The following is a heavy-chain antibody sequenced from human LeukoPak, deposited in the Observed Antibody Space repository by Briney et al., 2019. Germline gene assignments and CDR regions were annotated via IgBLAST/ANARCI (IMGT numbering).Heavy chain of an antibody. CDR1: GYTFTSYA. CDR2: ITPSGGT. CDR3: ARGRYGDGFAHLDY. D-gene: IGHD5-24*01. J-gene: IGHJ4*02. Sequence: ASVKVSCKASGYTFTSYAIHWVRQAPGQGLEWMGWITPSGGTNYPQKFQGRVAITWDTSITTAYMDLSRLTSDDTDVYYCARGRYGDGFAHLDYWGQGALVTVSS. V-gene: IGHV1-2*02.